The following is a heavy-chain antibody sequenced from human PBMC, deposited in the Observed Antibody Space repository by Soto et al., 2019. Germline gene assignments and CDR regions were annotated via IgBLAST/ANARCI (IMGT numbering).Heavy chain of an antibody. V-gene: IGHV4-59*08. J-gene: IGHJ4*02. D-gene: IGHD6-13*01. CDR2: IYYSGST. CDR1: GGSISSYY. Sequence: QVQLQESGPGLVKPSETLSLTCTVSGGSISSYYWSWIRQPPGKGLEWIGYIYYSGSTNYNPSLKSRVTISVDTSKNQFSLKLSSVTAADTAVYYCARGKTYSSSWKNDFFPFDYWGQGTLVTVSS. CDR3: ARGKTYSSSWKNDFFPFDY.